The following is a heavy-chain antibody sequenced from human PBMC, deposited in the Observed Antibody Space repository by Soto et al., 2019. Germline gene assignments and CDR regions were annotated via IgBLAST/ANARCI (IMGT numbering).Heavy chain of an antibody. CDR3: ASIRGYSGYDAPISYYYGMDV. V-gene: IGHV3-33*01. J-gene: IGHJ6*02. CDR1: GFTFSSYG. Sequence: GGSLRLSCAASGFTFSSYGMHWVRQAPGKGLEWVAVIWYDGSDKYYADSVKGRFTISRDNSKNTLYLQMNSLRAEDTAVYYCASIRGYSGYDAPISYYYGMDVWGQGTTVTVSS. D-gene: IGHD5-12*01. CDR2: IWYDGSDK.